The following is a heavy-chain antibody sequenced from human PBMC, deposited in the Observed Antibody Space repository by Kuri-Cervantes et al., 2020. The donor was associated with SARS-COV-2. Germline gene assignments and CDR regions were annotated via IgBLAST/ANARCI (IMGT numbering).Heavy chain of an antibody. CDR1: GDSISSSSYY. CDR2: IYYSGST. CDR3: ARTQSGTLFGVVATFDS. Sequence: GSLRLSCTVSGDSISSSSYYWGWIRQPPGKGLEWIGTIYYSGSTDYNPSLKSRVTISVDTSKNQFSLKLRSVTATDTAVYYCARTQSGTLFGVVATFDSWGQGILVTVSS. D-gene: IGHD3-3*01. J-gene: IGHJ4*02. V-gene: IGHV4-39*01.